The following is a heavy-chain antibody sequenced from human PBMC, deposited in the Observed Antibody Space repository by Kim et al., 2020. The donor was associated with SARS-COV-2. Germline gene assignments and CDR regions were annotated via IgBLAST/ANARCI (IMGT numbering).Heavy chain of an antibody. CDR1: GFTFNTYA. D-gene: IGHD3-22*01. CDR2: ISSNGGST. J-gene: IGHJ3*01. V-gene: IGHV3-64D*09. CDR3: VKVRRGYFPFDAFDV. Sequence: GGSLRLSCSASGFTFNTYAMHWVRQAPGKGLEYVSTISSNGGSTYYADSLKGRFTISRDNSKNTLYLQMSSLRAEDTAVYYCVKVRRGYFPFDAFDVWG.